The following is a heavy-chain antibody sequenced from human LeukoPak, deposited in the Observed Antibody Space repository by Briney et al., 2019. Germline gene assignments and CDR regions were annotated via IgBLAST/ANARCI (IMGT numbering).Heavy chain of an antibody. Sequence: GGSLRLSCAASGFTFSSYAVHWVRQAPGKWLEWVAVISYDGSSKYYADSVKGRFTISRDNSKNTLYLQMNSLRSEGTAVYYCARDLCSSTSCYRTVPFDYWGQGTLVTVSS. CDR1: GFTFSSYA. CDR3: ARDLCSSTSCYRTVPFDY. D-gene: IGHD2-2*01. J-gene: IGHJ4*02. V-gene: IGHV3-30-3*01. CDR2: ISYDGSSK.